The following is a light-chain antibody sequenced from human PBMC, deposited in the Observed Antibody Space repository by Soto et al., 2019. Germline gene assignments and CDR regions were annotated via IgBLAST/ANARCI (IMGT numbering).Light chain of an antibody. V-gene: IGKV1-39*01. Sequence: DIQMTQSPSSLSASIGDRITITCRASQSISTFLNWYQQKPGKAPKLLIYSASSLQSGVPSRFSGSGSGTDFSLTITSLQPEAFATYYCQQSYSSPPITFGQGTRLEI. CDR1: QSISTF. J-gene: IGKJ5*01. CDR2: SAS. CDR3: QQSYSSPPIT.